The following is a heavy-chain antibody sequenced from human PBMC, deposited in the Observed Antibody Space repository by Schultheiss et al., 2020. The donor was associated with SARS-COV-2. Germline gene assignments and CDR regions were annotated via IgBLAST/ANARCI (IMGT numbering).Heavy chain of an antibody. V-gene: IGHV3-33*01. D-gene: IGHD1-14*01. J-gene: IGHJ3*02. CDR2: IWYDGSNK. CDR3: ARQPEDFRGAPVSAFDI. Sequence: GESLKISCAASGFTFSSYGMHWVRQAPGKGLEWVAVIWYDGSNKYYADSVKGRFTISRDNSKNTLYLQMNSLRAEDTAVYYCARQPEDFRGAPVSAFDIWGQGTMVTVSS. CDR1: GFTFSSYG.